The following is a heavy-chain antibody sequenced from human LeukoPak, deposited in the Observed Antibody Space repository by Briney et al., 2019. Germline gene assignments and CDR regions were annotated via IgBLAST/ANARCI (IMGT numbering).Heavy chain of an antibody. CDR2: IYYSGST. Sequence: PSETLSLTCTVSGGSISSFYWRWIRQPPGKGLEWIGHIYYSGSTNYNPSLKSRVTISVDTSKNQFSLKLSSVTAADTAVYYCARVAYGDYDIDYWGQGTLVTVSS. CDR1: GGSISSFY. V-gene: IGHV4-59*01. CDR3: ARVAYGDYDIDY. D-gene: IGHD4-17*01. J-gene: IGHJ4*02.